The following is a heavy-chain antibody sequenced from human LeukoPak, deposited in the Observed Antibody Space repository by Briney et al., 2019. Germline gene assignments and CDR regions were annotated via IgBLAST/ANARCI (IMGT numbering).Heavy chain of an antibody. Sequence: SETLSLTCAVYGGSFSGYYWSWIRQPPGKGLEWIGEINHSGSTNYNPSPKSRVTISVDTSKNQFSLKLSSVTAADTAVYYCARVSDTNRCFDYWGQGTLVTVSS. CDR1: GGSFSGYY. D-gene: IGHD1-14*01. CDR2: INHSGST. V-gene: IGHV4-34*01. J-gene: IGHJ4*02. CDR3: ARVSDTNRCFDY.